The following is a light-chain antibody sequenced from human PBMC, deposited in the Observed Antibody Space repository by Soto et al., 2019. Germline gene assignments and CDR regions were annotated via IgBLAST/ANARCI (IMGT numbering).Light chain of an antibody. Sequence: DIQMTQSPSSLSASVGDTVTITCRASQSISVNLNWYQQKPGKVPKLLIYAASNLQSGVPSSFSGSGSETDFALTISSLQPEDFATYYCQQCYISPYTFGQGTKLQIK. CDR2: AAS. CDR3: QQCYISPYT. J-gene: IGKJ2*01. V-gene: IGKV1-39*01. CDR1: QSISVN.